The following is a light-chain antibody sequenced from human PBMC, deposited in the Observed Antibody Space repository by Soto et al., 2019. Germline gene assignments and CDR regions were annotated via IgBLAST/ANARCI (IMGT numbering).Light chain of an antibody. J-gene: IGLJ2*01. CDR1: SSNIGNNA. Sequence: QSDLTQPPSVSEAPRQRVTISCSGSSSNIGNNAVNWYQQLPGEAPKLLIYYNDLLPSGVSDRFSGSKSGTSASLAISGLQSEDEADYYCAAWDDSLNGVVFGGGTQLTVL. CDR3: AAWDDSLNGVV. V-gene: IGLV1-36*01. CDR2: YND.